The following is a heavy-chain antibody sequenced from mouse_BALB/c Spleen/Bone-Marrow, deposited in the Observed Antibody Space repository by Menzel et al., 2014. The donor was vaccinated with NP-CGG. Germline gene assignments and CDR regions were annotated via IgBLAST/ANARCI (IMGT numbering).Heavy chain of an antibody. J-gene: IGHJ2*01. CDR1: GYTFPDHA. V-gene: IGHV1S53*03. D-gene: IGHD2-4*01. CDR2: ISPGNGYI. Sequence: VQLQESDTELVKPGASVKISCKASGYTFPDHAIHWVKQRPEQGLEWIGYISPGNGYIKYNEKFKGKATLTADKSSSTAYMQFNSLTSEDSAVYFCERWDYDGDFDYWGQGTTLTVSS. CDR3: ERWDYDGDFDY.